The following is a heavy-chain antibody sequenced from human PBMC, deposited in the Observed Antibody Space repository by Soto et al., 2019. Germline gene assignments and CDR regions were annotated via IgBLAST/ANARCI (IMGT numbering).Heavy chain of an antibody. D-gene: IGHD6-6*01. J-gene: IGHJ6*02. Sequence: ASVKVSCKASGGTFSSYAISWVRQAPGQGLEWMGGIIPIFGTANYAQKFQGRVTITADESTSTAYMELSSLRSEDTAVYYCARGVAAPEGYYGMDVWGQGTTVTVSS. CDR1: GGTFSSYA. CDR3: ARGVAAPEGYYGMDV. CDR2: IIPIFGTA. V-gene: IGHV1-69*13.